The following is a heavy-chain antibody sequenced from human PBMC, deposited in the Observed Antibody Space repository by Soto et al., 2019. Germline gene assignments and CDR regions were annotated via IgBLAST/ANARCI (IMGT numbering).Heavy chain of an antibody. D-gene: IGHD1-26*01. Sequence: SETLSLTCTVSGGSIISDYWSWIRQPPGKGLEWIGYISYSGSTNYNPSLKSLVTISVDTSKNQFSLKLFSVTAADTAVYYCARVLSGSSLFDYWGQGTLVTVSS. CDR1: GGSIISDY. CDR3: ARVLSGSSLFDY. CDR2: ISYSGST. J-gene: IGHJ4*02. V-gene: IGHV4-59*01.